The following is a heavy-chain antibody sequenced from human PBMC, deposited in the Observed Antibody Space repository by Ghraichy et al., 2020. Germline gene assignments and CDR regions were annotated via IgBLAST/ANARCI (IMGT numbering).Heavy chain of an antibody. CDR2: IDWDDDK. J-gene: IGHJ4*02. CDR3: ARIPLAYCGGDCYPRAFDY. Sequence: SGPTLVKPTQTLTLTCTFSGFSLSTSGMYVSWIRQPPGKALEWLALIDWDDDKYYSTSLETRLTISKDTSKNQVVLTMTNMAPVDTATYYCARIPLAYCGGDCYPRAFDYWGQGTLVTVSS. V-gene: IGHV2-70*01. CDR1: GFSLSTSGMY. D-gene: IGHD2-21*02.